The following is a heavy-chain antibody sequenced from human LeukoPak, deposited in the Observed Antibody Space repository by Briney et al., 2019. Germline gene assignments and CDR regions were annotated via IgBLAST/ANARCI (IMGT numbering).Heavy chain of an antibody. J-gene: IGHJ4*02. V-gene: IGHV4-59*01. CDR2: IYYSGST. D-gene: IGHD6-13*01. CDR1: GGSFSGYY. Sequence: SETLSLTCAVYGGSFSGYYWSWIRQPPGKGLEWIGYIYYSGSTNYNPSLKSRVTISVDTSKNQFSLKLSSVTAADTAVYYCARSIAAAGTNYFDYWGQGTLVTVSS. CDR3: ARSIAAAGTNYFDY.